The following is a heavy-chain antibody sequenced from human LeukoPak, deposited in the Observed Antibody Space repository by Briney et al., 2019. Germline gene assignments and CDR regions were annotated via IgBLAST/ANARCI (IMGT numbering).Heavy chain of an antibody. CDR2: IKSRIDGGTT. D-gene: IGHD5-18*01. CDR3: ATERRASMVTSY. CDR1: GFTFSNDW. Sequence: GGSLRLSCAASGFTFSNDWMSWVRRAPGKGLEWVGRIKSRIDGGTTDYAAPVKGRFTISRDDSKNTLYLQMNSLKTEDTAVYYCATERRASMVTSYWGQGTLVTVSS. V-gene: IGHV3-15*05. J-gene: IGHJ4*02.